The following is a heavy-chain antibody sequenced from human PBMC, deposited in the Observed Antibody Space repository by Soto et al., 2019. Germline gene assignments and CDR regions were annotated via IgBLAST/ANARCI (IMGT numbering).Heavy chain of an antibody. Sequence: PGGSLRLSCAASGFTFSSYDMHWVRQATGKGLEWVSAIGTAGDTYYPGSVKGRFTISRENAKNSLYLQMNSLRAEDTAVYYCARYCSGGSCYSPDYYYYGMDVWGHGTTVTVSS. D-gene: IGHD2-15*01. V-gene: IGHV3-13*01. CDR1: GFTFSSYD. J-gene: IGHJ6*02. CDR2: IGTAGDT. CDR3: ARYCSGGSCYSPDYYYYGMDV.